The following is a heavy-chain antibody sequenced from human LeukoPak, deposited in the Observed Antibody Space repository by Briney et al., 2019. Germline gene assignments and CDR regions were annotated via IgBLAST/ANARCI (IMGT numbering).Heavy chain of an antibody. CDR1: GYTFTGYY. V-gene: IGHV1-2*02. Sequence: ASVKVSCTASGYTFTGYYIHWVRQASGQGPEWMGWIYPHSGGTNYAQKFQGRVTMTRDTSISTAYMELSRLRSDDTAVYYCARDQVDAGSYFAFFDYWGQGTLVTVSS. J-gene: IGHJ4*02. CDR3: ARDQVDAGSYFAFFDY. CDR2: IYPHSGGT. D-gene: IGHD1-26*01.